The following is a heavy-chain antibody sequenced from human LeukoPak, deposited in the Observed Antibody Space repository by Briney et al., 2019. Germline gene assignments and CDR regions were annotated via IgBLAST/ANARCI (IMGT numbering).Heavy chain of an antibody. CDR1: GGSISSSSYY. CDR2: IYYSGST. Sequence: PSETLSLTCTVSGGSISSSSYYWGWIRQPPGKGLEWIGSIYYSGSTYYNPSLKSRVTISADTSKNQFSLKLSSVTAADTAVYYCARQRGYYDSSGHYPDYWGQGTLVTVSS. J-gene: IGHJ4*02. CDR3: ARQRGYYDSSGHYPDY. V-gene: IGHV4-39*01. D-gene: IGHD3-22*01.